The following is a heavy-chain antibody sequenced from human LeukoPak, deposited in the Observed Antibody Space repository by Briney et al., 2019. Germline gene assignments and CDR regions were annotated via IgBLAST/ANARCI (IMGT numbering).Heavy chain of an antibody. V-gene: IGHV4-59*01. CDR3: ARDSSTVTTRHFDY. CDR2: VYYTGST. CDR1: GGSINNYY. D-gene: IGHD4-17*01. J-gene: IGHJ4*02. Sequence: SETLSLTCTVSGGSINNYYWTWIRQPPGKGLECIGYVYYTGSTYYNPSLKSRVTISVDSSKNQFSLKLNSVAAADTAVYYCARDSSTVTTRHFDYWGQGTLVTVSS.